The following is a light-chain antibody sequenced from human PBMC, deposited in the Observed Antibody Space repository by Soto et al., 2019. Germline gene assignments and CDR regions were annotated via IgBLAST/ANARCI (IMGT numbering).Light chain of an antibody. CDR3: SSYTSSSTYV. CDR2: EVS. V-gene: IGLV2-14*01. J-gene: IGLJ1*01. CDR1: SSDVGGYHY. Sequence: QSVLTQPASLSGSPGQSITISCTGTSSDVGGYHYVSWYQQHPGKAPKLMIYEVSNRPSWVSNRFSGSKSGNTVSLTISGLQDEDETDYYCSSYTSSSTYVFGTGTKLTVL.